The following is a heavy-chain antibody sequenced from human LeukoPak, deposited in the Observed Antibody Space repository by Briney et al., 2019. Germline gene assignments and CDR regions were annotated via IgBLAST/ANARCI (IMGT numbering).Heavy chain of an antibody. CDR3: ARARIAAAGGGFDY. J-gene: IGHJ4*02. CDR1: GYTLTGYY. Sequence: ASVKVSCKASGYTLTGYYMHWVRQAPGQGLEWMGWINPNSGGTNYAQKFQGRVTMTRDTSISTAYMELSRLRSDDTAVYYCARARIAAAGGGFDYWGQGTMVTVSS. V-gene: IGHV1-2*02. D-gene: IGHD6-13*01. CDR2: INPNSGGT.